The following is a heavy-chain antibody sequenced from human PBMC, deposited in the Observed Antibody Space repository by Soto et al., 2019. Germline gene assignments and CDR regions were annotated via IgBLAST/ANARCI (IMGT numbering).Heavy chain of an antibody. CDR3: AGAVAVAAEFEN. CDR1: GYTFTGYA. V-gene: IGHV1-3*05. J-gene: IGHJ4*02. CDR2: INDGNGNT. D-gene: IGHD6-19*01. Sequence: HVQLVQSGPEEKKPGASVKASCKASGYTFTGYAMHWVRQAPGQSLAWMGWINDGNGNTKYSQKFQERVTITRDVSASAESVELSSLSSEDTAVYYCAGAVAVAAEFENWGEGTLVTVSS.